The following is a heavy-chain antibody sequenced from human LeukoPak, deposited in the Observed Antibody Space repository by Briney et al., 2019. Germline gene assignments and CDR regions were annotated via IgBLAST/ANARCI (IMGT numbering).Heavy chain of an antibody. CDR2: ISESGGST. J-gene: IGHJ4*02. CDR3: AKEAYTWIQLWSFFDY. CDR1: GFTFSTSA. Sequence: GGSLRLSCVVSGFTFSTSAMSWVRQAPGKGLEWVSGISESGGSTYYADSVKGRFTISRDNSKNTLYLQMNSLRAEDTAVYYCAKEAYTWIQLWSFFDYWGQGTLVAVSS. D-gene: IGHD5-18*01. V-gene: IGHV3-23*01.